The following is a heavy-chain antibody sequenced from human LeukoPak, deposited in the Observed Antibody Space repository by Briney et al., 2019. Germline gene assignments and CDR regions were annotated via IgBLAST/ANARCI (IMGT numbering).Heavy chain of an antibody. J-gene: IGHJ6*02. V-gene: IGHV3-30*18. CDR3: AKDSPRPPYYYYALDV. Sequence: GGGLRLSCVASGFTFSMYGIGSVRQARGKGLGWVAVISYEGSSEYYAASVKGRFTISRDNSKNTLSLQMNRLTTEDTAVYYCAKDSPRPPYYYYALDVWGQGTTVTVSS. CDR2: ISYEGSSE. CDR1: GFTFSMYG.